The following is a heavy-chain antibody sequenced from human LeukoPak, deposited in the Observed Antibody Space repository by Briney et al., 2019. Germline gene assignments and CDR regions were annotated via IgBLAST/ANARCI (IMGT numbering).Heavy chain of an antibody. CDR3: ARERGHGDYDDLDYYYMDV. J-gene: IGHJ6*03. CDR1: DGSVSSGSYY. V-gene: IGHV4-61*01. CDR2: IYYSGST. Sequence: SETLSLTCTVSDGSVSSGSYYWSWIRQPPGKGLEWIGYIYYSGSTNYNPSLKSRVTISVDTSKNQFSLKLSSVTAADTAVYYCARERGHGDYDDLDYYYMDVWGKGTTVTVSS. D-gene: IGHD4-17*01.